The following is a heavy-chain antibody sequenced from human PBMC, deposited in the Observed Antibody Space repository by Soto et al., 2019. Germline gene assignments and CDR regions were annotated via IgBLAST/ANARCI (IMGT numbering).Heavy chain of an antibody. V-gene: IGHV1-2*02. D-gene: IGHD2-2*03. CDR3: ARDGYCSSTSCYFWFDP. J-gene: IGHJ5*02. CDR1: GYTFTGYY. CDR2: INPNSGGT. Sequence: ASVKVSCKASGYTFTGYYMHWVRQAPGQGLEWMGWINPNSGGTNYAQKFQGRVTMTRDTSISTDYMELSRLRSDDTAVYYCARDGYCSSTSCYFWFDPWGQGNLVTVSS.